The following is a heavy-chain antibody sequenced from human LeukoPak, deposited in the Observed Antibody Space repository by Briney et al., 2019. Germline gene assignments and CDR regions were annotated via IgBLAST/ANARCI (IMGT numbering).Heavy chain of an antibody. CDR2: AADSGSI. V-gene: IGHV4-59*01. J-gene: IGHJ4*02. CDR3: AAMTTVTMYSYFFDS. D-gene: IGHD4-17*01. Sequence: SETLSLTCTVSGGSISSYYWSWIRQPPGKGLEWIGYAADSGSINYNPSLKSRVTISVDSSTNHFSLRLTSVTAADTAIYYCAAMTTVTMYSYFFDSWGQGTLLTVSS. CDR1: GGSISSYY.